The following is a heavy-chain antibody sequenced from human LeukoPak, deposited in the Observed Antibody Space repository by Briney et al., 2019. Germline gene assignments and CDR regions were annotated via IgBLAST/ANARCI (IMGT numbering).Heavy chain of an antibody. D-gene: IGHD3-22*01. CDR3: AKGSSGYFFDL. Sequence: GGSLRPSCAPSGFIFNNYGLVWVPQAPGKGLEWVSAISNDGGGTTYADFVKGRFSVSRDNSKNTLFLQMNSLRAEDTALYYCAKGSSGYFFDLWGQGTLVTVSS. J-gene: IGHJ4*02. CDR2: ISNDGGGT. V-gene: IGHV3-23*01. CDR1: GFIFNNYG.